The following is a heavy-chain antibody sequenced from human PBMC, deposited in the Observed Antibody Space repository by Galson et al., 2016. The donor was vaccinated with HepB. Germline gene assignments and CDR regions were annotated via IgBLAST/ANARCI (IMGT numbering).Heavy chain of an antibody. CDR3: ARDQGGSEYCSGGSCYRAVYFFDY. J-gene: IGHJ4*02. V-gene: IGHV3-21*01. D-gene: IGHD2-15*01. CDR1: GFTFSSYS. CDR2: ISSSRYI. Sequence: SLRLSCAASGFTFSSYSMNWVRQAPGKGLEWVSSISSSRYIYYADSVRGRFTISRDNAKNSLYLQMNSLRAEDTAVYYCARDQGGSEYCSGGSCYRAVYFFDYWGQGTLVTVSS.